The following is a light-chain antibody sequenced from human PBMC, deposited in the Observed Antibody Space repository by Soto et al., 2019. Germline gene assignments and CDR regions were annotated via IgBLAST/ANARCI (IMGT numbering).Light chain of an antibody. CDR1: QSVSSN. V-gene: IGKV3-11*01. CDR2: DAS. J-gene: IGKJ1*01. CDR3: QQRSNLPWT. Sequence: EIVMTQSPATLSVSPGERATFSCRASQSVSSNLAWYQQKPGQAPRLLIYDASNRATGIPVRFSGSGSGTDYTLTVSSLEPEDFAVYYCQQRSNLPWTFGQGTKVDIK.